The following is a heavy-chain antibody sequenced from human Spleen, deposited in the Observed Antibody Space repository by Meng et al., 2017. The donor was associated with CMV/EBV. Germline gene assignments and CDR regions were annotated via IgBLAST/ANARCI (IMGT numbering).Heavy chain of an antibody. CDR2: ISWDGSSQ. CDR1: GFTFGDYS. CDR3: ARDWDFWSGSAHHYYYYGMDV. J-gene: IGHJ6*02. V-gene: IGHV3-43*01. D-gene: IGHD3-3*01. Sequence: GESLKISCAASGFTFGDYSMHWVRQVPGKGLEWVSVISWDGSSQYHADSVKGRFTISRDNSKNTLYLQMNSLTAEDTAVYYCARDWDFWSGSAHHYYYYGMDVWGQGTTVTVSS.